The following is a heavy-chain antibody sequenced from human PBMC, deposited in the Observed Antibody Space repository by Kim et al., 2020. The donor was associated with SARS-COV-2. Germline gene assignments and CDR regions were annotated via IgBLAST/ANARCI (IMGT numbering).Heavy chain of an antibody. D-gene: IGHD6-13*01. V-gene: IGHV3-7*03. CDR2: IKEDGSVK. CDR1: GFTFSAYW. Sequence: GGSLRLSCAASGFTFSAYWMHWVRQAPGKGLEWVANIKEDGSVKYYLDSVKGRFTISRDNAKNSLYLQMNSLRVEDTAVYYCARAVASESSTWGQGTLVIVSS. J-gene: IGHJ5*02. CDR3: ARAVASESST.